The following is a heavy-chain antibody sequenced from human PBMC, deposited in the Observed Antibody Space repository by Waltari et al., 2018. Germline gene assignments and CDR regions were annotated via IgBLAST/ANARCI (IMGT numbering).Heavy chain of an antibody. D-gene: IGHD4-17*01. CDR3: ARDPRSIVATIIDYGDYVGGMDV. CDR2: IYISGRT. CDR1: GASISSYY. V-gene: IGHV4-4*07. Sequence: QVQLQESGPGLVKPSETLSLTCTVSGASISSYYWSWIRQPAGKGLEWIGRIYISGRTHYNPALKSRVTMSVDTSKNQFSLKLSSVTAADTAVYYCARDPRSIVATIIDYGDYVGGMDVWGQGTTVTVSS. J-gene: IGHJ6*02.